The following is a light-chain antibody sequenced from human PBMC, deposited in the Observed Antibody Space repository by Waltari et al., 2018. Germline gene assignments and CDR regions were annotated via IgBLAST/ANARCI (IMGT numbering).Light chain of an antibody. Sequence: IRMTQSPSSFSASPGDRVTITCRASPGISSYLAWYHQKPGKAPKLLIYAASTLQSGVPSRVSGRGSGTDFTLTISCLQSEDFATYYCQQYYSYLALTFGGGTKVEIK. CDR2: AAS. CDR1: PGISSY. J-gene: IGKJ4*01. CDR3: QQYYSYLALT. V-gene: IGKV1-8*01.